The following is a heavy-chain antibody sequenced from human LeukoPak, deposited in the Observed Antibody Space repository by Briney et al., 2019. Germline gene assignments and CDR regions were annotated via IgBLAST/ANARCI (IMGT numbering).Heavy chain of an antibody. CDR1: GFTFSDYW. D-gene: IGHD6-13*01. V-gene: IGHV3-7*01. CDR3: ARDGTAAGLYFDL. J-gene: IGHJ4*02. CDR2: IRQDGGEK. Sequence: GGSLRLSCAVSGFTFSDYWMNWVRQAPGKGLEWVASIRQDGGEKSYVDSVKGRLTISRDNTKHSLYLQMSSLRAEDTGVYYCARDGTAAGLYFDLWGQGTMVTVSS.